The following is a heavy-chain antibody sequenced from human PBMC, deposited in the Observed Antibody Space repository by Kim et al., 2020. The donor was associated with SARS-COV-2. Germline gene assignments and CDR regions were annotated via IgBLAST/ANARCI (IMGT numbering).Heavy chain of an antibody. CDR3: ARDRGSRQLTPWAFDI. V-gene: IGHV4-4*07. D-gene: IGHD6-6*01. CDR1: GGSISSYY. CDR2: IYTSGST. Sequence: SETLSLTCTVSGGSISSYYWSWIRQPAGKGLEWIGRIYTSGSTNYNPSLKSRVTMSVDTSKNQFSLKLSSVTAADTAVYYCARDRGSRQLTPWAFDIWGQGTMVTVSS. J-gene: IGHJ3*02.